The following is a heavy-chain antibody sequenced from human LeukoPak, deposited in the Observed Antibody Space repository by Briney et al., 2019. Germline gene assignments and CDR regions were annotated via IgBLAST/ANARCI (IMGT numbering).Heavy chain of an antibody. CDR1: GGSISSYY. J-gene: IGHJ4*02. CDR3: ARAGSMFGVVVFDY. Sequence: NPSETLSITCTVSGGSISSYYGSWIRQPPGKGLEWIGYIYYSGSTDYNPSLKSRVSMSVYTSKNQFSLKLSSVTAADTAVYYCARAGSMFGVVVFDYWGQGTLVSVSS. CDR2: IYYSGST. D-gene: IGHD3-3*01. V-gene: IGHV4-59*01.